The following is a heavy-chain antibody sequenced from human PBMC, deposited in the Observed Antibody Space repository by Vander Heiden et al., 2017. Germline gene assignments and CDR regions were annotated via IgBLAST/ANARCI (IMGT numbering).Heavy chain of an antibody. J-gene: IGHJ6*02. Sequence: QLQLQESGPGLVKPSETLSLTCTASGGSISSSSYYWGWIRQPPGKGLEWIGSIYYSGSTYYNPSLKSRVTISVDTSKNQFSLKLSSVTAADTAVYYCARLQVGGAMDVWGQGTTVTVSS. CDR1: GGSISSSSYY. D-gene: IGHD1-26*01. CDR3: ARLQVGGAMDV. V-gene: IGHV4-39*01. CDR2: IYYSGST.